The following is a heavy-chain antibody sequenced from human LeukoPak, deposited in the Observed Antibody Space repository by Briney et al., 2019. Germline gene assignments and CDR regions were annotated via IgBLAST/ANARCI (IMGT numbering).Heavy chain of an antibody. J-gene: IGHJ4*02. V-gene: IGHV3-23*01. CDR2: ISGSGGST. CDR1: GFTFSSYA. D-gene: IGHD2-8*01. Sequence: PGGSLRLSWAASGFTFSSYAMSWVRQAPGKGLEWVSAISGSGGSTYYADSVKGRFTISRDNSKNTLYLQMNSLRAEDTAIYYCAKRPCTNGVCYALLDYWGQGTLVTVSS. CDR3: AKRPCTNGVCYALLDY.